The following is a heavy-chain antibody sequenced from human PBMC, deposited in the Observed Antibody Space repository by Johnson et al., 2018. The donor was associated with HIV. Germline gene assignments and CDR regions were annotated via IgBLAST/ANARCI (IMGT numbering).Heavy chain of an antibody. CDR1: GFTFSSYA. CDR3: AKDMEWELQDDAYDI. Sequence: EVQLVESGGGLVQPGGSLRLSCAASGFTFSSYAMSWVRQAPGKGLEWVSAISGSGGSTYYADSVKGRFTISRDNSKNTLDLQMNSLGAEATALYYCAKDMEWELQDDAYDIWGQGAMVTVSS. J-gene: IGHJ3*02. V-gene: IGHV3-23*04. D-gene: IGHD1-26*01. CDR2: ISGSGGST.